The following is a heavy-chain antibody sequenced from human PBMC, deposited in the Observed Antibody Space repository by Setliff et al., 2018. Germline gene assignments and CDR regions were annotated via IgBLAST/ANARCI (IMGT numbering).Heavy chain of an antibody. J-gene: IGHJ3*01. CDR3: ARVGRMTTVAPHDAFDL. Sequence: GASVKVSCKSSGYTFTSYYMHWVRQAPGQGLEWMGIINPSGGSTSYAQKFQGRVTMTRDTSTSTVYMELSSLRSEDTAVYYCARVGRMTTVAPHDAFDLWGQGAMVTVSS. CDR1: GYTFTSYY. V-gene: IGHV1-46*01. D-gene: IGHD4-17*01. CDR2: INPSGGST.